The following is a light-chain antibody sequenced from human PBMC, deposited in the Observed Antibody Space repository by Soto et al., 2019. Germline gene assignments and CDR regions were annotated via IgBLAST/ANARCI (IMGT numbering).Light chain of an antibody. CDR3: SSYTRSSTSYV. CDR1: SGDVGGYNF. V-gene: IGLV2-14*03. Sequence: QSALTQPRSVSGSPGQSVTISCTGASGDVGGYNFVSWYQQHPGKAPTLMIFDVSQRPSRVSNRFSGSKSGNTASLTISGLQAEDEADYYCSSYTRSSTSYVFGTGTKLTVL. CDR2: DVS. J-gene: IGLJ1*01.